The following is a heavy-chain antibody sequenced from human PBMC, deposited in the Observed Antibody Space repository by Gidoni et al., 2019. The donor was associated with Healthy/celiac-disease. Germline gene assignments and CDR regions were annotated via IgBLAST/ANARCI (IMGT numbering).Heavy chain of an antibody. CDR1: GGSFSGYY. Sequence: QVQLQQWGAGLLKPSETLSLTCAVYGGSFSGYYWSWIRQPPGKGLEWIGEINHSGSTNYNPSLKRKVTISVDTSKNQFSLKLSSVTAADTAVYYCARRPRFWEFCSGGSCYRGWFDPWGQGTLVTVSS. CDR2: INHSGST. V-gene: IGHV4-34*01. J-gene: IGHJ5*02. CDR3: ARRPRFWEFCSGGSCYRGWFDP. D-gene: IGHD2-15*01.